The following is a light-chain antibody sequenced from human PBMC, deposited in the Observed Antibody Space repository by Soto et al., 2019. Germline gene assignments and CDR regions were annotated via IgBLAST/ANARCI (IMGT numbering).Light chain of an antibody. CDR3: SSYGGSNPVV. CDR1: SSDVGGYNY. V-gene: IGLV2-8*01. J-gene: IGLJ2*01. CDR2: EVS. Sequence: QSALTQPPSASGSPGQSVTISCTGSSSDVGGYNYVSWYQQHPGKAPKLMIYEVSKRPSGVSDRLSGSKSGNTASLTVSRLQAEDEADYYCSSYGGSNPVVFGGGTKLTVL.